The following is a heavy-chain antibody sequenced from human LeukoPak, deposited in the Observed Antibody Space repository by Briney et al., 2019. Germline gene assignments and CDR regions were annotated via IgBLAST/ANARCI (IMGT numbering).Heavy chain of an antibody. J-gene: IGHJ5*02. Sequence: ASVKVSCKASGYTFTSYDINWVRQASGQGLEWMGWMNPKSGNTGYAQKFQGRVTMTRDTSISTAYMELSSLTSEDTAVYYCARPSVSMVVPADWFAAWAREPWSPSPQ. CDR2: MNPKSGNT. D-gene: IGHD2-21*02. CDR1: GYTFTSYD. CDR3: ARPSVSMVVPADWFAA. V-gene: IGHV1-8*01.